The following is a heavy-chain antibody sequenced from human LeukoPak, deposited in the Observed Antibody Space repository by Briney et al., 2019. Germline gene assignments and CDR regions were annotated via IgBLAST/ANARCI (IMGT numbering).Heavy chain of an antibody. D-gene: IGHD4-17*01. CDR2: IYYSGST. Sequence: SETLSLTCTVSGGSISNYYWSWIRQPPGKGLKWIGYIYYSGSTNYNPSLESRVTISVDTSKDQFSLKLSSVTAADTAVYYCATGDDYGDYFEYWGQGTLVTVSS. CDR1: GGSISNYY. CDR3: ATGDDYGDYFEY. J-gene: IGHJ4*02. V-gene: IGHV4-59*08.